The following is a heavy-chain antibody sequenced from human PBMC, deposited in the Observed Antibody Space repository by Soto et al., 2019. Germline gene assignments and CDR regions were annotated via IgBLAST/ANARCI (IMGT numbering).Heavy chain of an antibody. CDR1: GGSISSGDDY. V-gene: IGHV4-30-4*01. CDR3: ARDPTYYYDSSGPPFR. J-gene: IGHJ4*02. Sequence: PSETLSLTCTVSGGSISSGDDYWSWIRQPPGKGLEWIGYIYYSGSTYYNPSLKSRVTILVDTSKNQFSLKLSSVTAADTAVYYCARDPTYYYDSSGPPFRWGQGTLVTVSS. CDR2: IYYSGST. D-gene: IGHD3-22*01.